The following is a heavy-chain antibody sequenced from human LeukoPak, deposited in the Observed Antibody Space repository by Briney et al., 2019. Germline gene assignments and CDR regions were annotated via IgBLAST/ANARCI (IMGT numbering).Heavy chain of an antibody. CDR1: GLTSGCCA. V-gene: IGHV3-23*01. D-gene: IGHD6-19*01. CDR2: ISGSGGSA. CDR3: ASRPTSAAVAPSDY. J-gene: IGHJ4*02. Sequence: GGSLRLSCAASGLTSGCCAMSWVRQAPGKGPEWVSAISGSGGSAYYADSVKGRFTVSRDNSKNTLYLQMNSLRVEDTATYYCASRPTSAAVAPSDYWGQGTLVTVSS.